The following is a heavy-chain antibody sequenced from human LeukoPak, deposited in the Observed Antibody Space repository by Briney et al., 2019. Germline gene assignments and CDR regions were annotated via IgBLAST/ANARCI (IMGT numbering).Heavy chain of an antibody. CDR1: GFTFNIYG. V-gene: IGHV3-23*01. CDR2: IPGTSSPK. J-gene: IGHJ4*02. CDR3: AKNVGYCSSSSCSRQYFDS. Sequence: PGGSLRLSCVASGFTFNIYGMSWVRQAPGKGLEWVSSIPGTSSPKYYADSVKGRFTGSRDNSKNTLYLQMTSLRAEDTAIYYCAKNVGYCSSSSCSRQYFDSWGQGILVTVSS. D-gene: IGHD2-2*01.